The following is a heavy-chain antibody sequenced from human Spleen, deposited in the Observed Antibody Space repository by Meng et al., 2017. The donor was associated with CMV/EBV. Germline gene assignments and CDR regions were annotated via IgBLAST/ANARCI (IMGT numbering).Heavy chain of an antibody. CDR3: ARGMEGIVPAIGSVAGILGWFDP. J-gene: IGHJ5*02. CDR2: INPKSGGT. V-gene: IGHV1-2*02. D-gene: IGHD5-12*01. Sequence: MRLVRQAPGQGLEWMGWINPKSGGTNYAQKFQGRVTMTRDTSISTAYMELSRLRSDDTAVYYCARGMEGIVPAIGSVAGILGWFDPWGQGTLVTVSS.